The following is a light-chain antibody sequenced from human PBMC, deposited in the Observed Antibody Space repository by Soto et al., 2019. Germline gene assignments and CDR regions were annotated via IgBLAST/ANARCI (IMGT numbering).Light chain of an antibody. CDR3: QQYGSSPLT. V-gene: IGKV3-20*01. J-gene: IGKJ4*01. CDR2: GGS. CDR1: QSVSSSF. Sequence: EIVLTQSPGTLSLSPGERATLSCRASQSVSSSFLAWYQQKPGQAPRLLIYGGSSRATGIPDRFSGSGSGTDFTLTISRLEPEDVAVYYCQQYGSSPLTFGGGTKVDIK.